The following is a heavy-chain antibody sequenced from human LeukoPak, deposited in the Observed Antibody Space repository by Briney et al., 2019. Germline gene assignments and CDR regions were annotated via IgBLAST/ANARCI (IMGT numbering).Heavy chain of an antibody. V-gene: IGHV4-59*08. CDR2: IYYSGST. CDR1: GGSISSYY. CDR3: ARGYCSGGSCYKNWFDP. D-gene: IGHD2-15*01. J-gene: IGHJ5*02. Sequence: SETLSLTCTVSGGSISSYYWSWIRQPPGKGLEWMGYIYYSGSTNYNPSLKSRVTISVDTSKNQFSLKLSSVTAADTAVYYCARGYCSGGSCYKNWFDPWGQGTLVTVSS.